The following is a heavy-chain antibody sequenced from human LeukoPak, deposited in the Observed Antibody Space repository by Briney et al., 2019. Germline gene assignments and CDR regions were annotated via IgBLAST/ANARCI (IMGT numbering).Heavy chain of an antibody. CDR1: GFTFSSYG. D-gene: IGHD3-10*01. J-gene: IGHJ4*02. V-gene: IGHV3-33*01. CDR3: AAGVARPYYFDY. Sequence: GRSLRLSCAASGFTFSSYGMHWVRQAPGKGLEWVAVIWYDGSNKYYADSVKGRFTISRDNSKNTLYLQMNSLRVEDTAVYYCAAGVARPYYFDYWGQGTLVTVSS. CDR2: IWYDGSNK.